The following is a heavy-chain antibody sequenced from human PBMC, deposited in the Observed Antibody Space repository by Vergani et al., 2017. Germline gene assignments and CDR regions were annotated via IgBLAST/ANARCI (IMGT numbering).Heavy chain of an antibody. CDR2: ISNDGSKK. CDR3: AKAGAVTSGSLQYNFYMDV. Sequence: QVQLAESGGGRVQPGRSLRLSCAASGFSFSSHAIHWVRQAPGKGLEGVAVISNDGSKKYYADSVKGRFTISRDNSKKTRDLQIKSLRTQDTAVYYCAKAGAVTSGSLQYNFYMDVWGKGTTVTVS. V-gene: IGHV3-30*18. D-gene: IGHD3-10*01. CDR1: GFSFSSHA. J-gene: IGHJ6*03.